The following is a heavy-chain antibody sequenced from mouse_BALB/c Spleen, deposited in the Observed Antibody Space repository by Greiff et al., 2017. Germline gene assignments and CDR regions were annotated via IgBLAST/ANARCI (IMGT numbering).Heavy chain of an antibody. CDR1: GFSLTSYD. V-gene: IGHV2-9-2*01. CDR3: VREVGYYGNSKRSSYAMDY. Sequence: VQLVESGPGLVAPSQSLSITYTVSGFSLTSYDISWIRQPPGKGLEWLGVIWTGGGTNYNSAFMSRLSISKDNSKSQVFLKMNSLQTDDTAIYYCVREVGYYGNSKRSSYAMDYWGQGTSVTVSS. CDR2: IWTGGGT. J-gene: IGHJ4*01. D-gene: IGHD2-1*01.